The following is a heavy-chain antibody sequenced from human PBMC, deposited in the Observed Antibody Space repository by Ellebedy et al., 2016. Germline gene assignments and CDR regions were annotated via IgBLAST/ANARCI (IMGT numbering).Heavy chain of an antibody. V-gene: IGHV1-18*01. CDR2: ISAYNGNT. CDR1: GYTFTSYG. CDR3: ARAFDCGGDCNWFDP. D-gene: IGHD2-21*01. Sequence: ASVKVSCXASGYTFTSYGISWVRQAPGQGLEWMGWISAYNGNTNYAQKLQGRVTMTTDTSTSTAYMELRSLRSDDTAVYYCARAFDCGGDCNWFDPWGQGTLVTVSS. J-gene: IGHJ5*02.